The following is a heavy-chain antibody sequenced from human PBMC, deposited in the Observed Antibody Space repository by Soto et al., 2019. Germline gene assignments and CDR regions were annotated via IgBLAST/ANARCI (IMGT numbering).Heavy chain of an antibody. V-gene: IGHV2-5*02. CDR1: GFSLSTNGMG. CDR3: VRLTRGVYDLDRLWEKFDY. D-gene: IGHD5-12*01. J-gene: IGHJ4*02. CDR2: IYWDDDK. Sequence: QITVKESGLTLVKPTQTLTLTCTFSGFSLSTNGMGVGWIRQSPGKALEWLALIYWDDDKRYSPSLRSRLTIAQATSKTQVDLTMTNMDPVDTATYYCVRLTRGVYDLDRLWEKFDYWGQGTLVTVSS.